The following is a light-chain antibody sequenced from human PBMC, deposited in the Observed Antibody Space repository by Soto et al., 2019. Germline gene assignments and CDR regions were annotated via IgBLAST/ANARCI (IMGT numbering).Light chain of an antibody. CDR2: WAS. V-gene: IGKV4-1*01. J-gene: IGKJ1*01. Sequence: DIVMTQSPDSLAVSLGERATINCRSSQSVLYSSNNKNYVAWYQQKPGQPPKLLISWASTRESGVPDRFSGSGSGTDFTLTISSLQAEDVAVYYCHQYYNTALWTFGQGTKVEIK. CDR1: QSVLYSSNNKNY. CDR3: HQYYNTALWT.